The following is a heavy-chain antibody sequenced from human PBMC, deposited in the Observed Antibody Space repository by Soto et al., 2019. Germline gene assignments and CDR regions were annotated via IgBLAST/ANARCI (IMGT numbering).Heavy chain of an antibody. CDR1: GGSISSYY. V-gene: IGHV4-59*01. D-gene: IGHD2-8*01. J-gene: IGHJ5*02. CDR2: IYYSGST. Sequence: SETLSLTCTVSGGSISSYYWSWIRQPPGKGLEWIGYIYYSGSTNYNPSLKSRVTISVDTSKNQFSLKLSSVTAADTAVYYCAKEKGTVYATGWFDPWGQGTLVTVSS. CDR3: AKEKGTVYATGWFDP.